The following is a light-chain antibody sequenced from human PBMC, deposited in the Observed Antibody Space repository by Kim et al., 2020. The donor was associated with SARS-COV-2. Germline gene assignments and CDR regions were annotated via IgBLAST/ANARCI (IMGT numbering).Light chain of an antibody. V-gene: IGLV2-23*02. CDR2: EVT. J-gene: IGLJ2*01. Sequence: QSITISSTGTRSDVGRYNVVSWYQQYPGKAPKLIIYEVTKRPSGVSNRFSGSKSGNTASLTISGLQAEDEADYYCSSYAGHKIFLLFGGGTQLTVL. CDR1: RSDVGRYNV. CDR3: SSYAGHKIFLL.